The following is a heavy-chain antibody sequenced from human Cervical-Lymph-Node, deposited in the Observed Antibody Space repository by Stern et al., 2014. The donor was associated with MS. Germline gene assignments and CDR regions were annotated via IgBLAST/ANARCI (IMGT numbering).Heavy chain of an antibody. D-gene: IGHD3-10*01. CDR2: IMHMSGTQ. CDR3: ARGDYDGGIGFYHYAMDV. CDR1: GGTFNIYA. Sequence: QLEQSGAEVKKPGSSVKVSCNASGGTFNIYAYSWVRQAPRQGLELMGGIMHMSGTQKCATRLQGRGTLTAYASTGTAYMEVSNLRFEDTAVYFCARGDYDGGIGFYHYAMDVWGQGTTVTVSS. V-gene: IGHV1-69*01. J-gene: IGHJ6*02.